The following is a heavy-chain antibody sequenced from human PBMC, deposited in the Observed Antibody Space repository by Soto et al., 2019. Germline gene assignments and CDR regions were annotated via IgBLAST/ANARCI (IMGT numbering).Heavy chain of an antibody. CDR3: ARDPRSSSYFDY. J-gene: IGHJ4*02. V-gene: IGHV3-48*01. D-gene: IGHD6-13*01. CDR1: GFTFSSYS. CDR2: ISSSNSAI. Sequence: GGSLRLSCAASGFTFSSYSINWVRQAPGKGLEWVSYISSSNSAIYYADSVKGRFTISRDNAKNSLYLQVNSLRAEETAVYYCARDPRSSSYFDYWGQGTLVTVSP.